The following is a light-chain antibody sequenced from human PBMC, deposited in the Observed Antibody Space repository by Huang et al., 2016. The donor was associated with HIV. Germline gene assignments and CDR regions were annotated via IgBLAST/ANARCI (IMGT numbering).Light chain of an antibody. J-gene: IGKJ3*01. CDR1: QSVGIY. V-gene: IGKV3-20*01. CDR3: QQYERPPDT. CDR2: GAS. Sequence: EIVLTQSPGTLSLSPGERATLSCRASQSVGIYLAWYQQTPGQAPRLLIYGASTRVTGIPDRFSGGGSGTDFTLSISRLEPEDFAVYYCQQYERPPDTFGQGTKVNIK.